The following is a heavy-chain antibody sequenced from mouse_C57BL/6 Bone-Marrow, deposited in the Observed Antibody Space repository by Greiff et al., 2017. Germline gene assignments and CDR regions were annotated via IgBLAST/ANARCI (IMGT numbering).Heavy chain of an antibody. Sequence: VQLQQSVAELVRPGASVKLSCTASGFNIKNTYMHWVKQRPEQGLEWIGRIDPATGNTKYAQKFQGKATITADTASNTAYLQLSSLTSEDTAIYYCASYYGSSYYYAMDYWGQGTSVTVSS. CDR2: IDPATGNT. J-gene: IGHJ4*01. CDR1: GFNIKNTY. CDR3: ASYYGSSYYYAMDY. V-gene: IGHV14-3*01. D-gene: IGHD1-1*01.